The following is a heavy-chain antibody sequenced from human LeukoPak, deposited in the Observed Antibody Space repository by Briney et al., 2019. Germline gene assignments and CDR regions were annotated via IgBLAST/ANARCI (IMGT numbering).Heavy chain of an antibody. V-gene: IGHV3-15*01. CDR2: IKSKTDGGTT. CDR3: LYFWSGSSLVDY. CDR1: GFTFSNAW. J-gene: IGHJ4*02. D-gene: IGHD3-3*01. Sequence: PGGTLRLSCAASGFTFSNAWMSWVRQAPAKGLEWVGRIKSKTDGGTTDYAAPVKGRFTISRDDSKNTLYLQMYSLKAEDSAMYYCLYFWSGSSLVDYWGQGTLVTVSS.